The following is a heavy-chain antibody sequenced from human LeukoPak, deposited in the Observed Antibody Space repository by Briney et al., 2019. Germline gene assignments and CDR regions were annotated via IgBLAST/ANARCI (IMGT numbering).Heavy chain of an antibody. CDR3: ARDFVDIVVVIANRFDP. CDR2: INPNSGGT. CDR1: GYTFTGYY. V-gene: IGHV1-2*02. Sequence: ASVKVSCKASGYTFTGYYMHWLRQAPGRGLEWMGWINPNSGGTNYAQKFQGRVTMTRDTSISTAYMELSRLRSDDTAVYYCARDFVDIVVVIANRFDPWGQGTLVTVSS. J-gene: IGHJ5*02. D-gene: IGHD2-21*01.